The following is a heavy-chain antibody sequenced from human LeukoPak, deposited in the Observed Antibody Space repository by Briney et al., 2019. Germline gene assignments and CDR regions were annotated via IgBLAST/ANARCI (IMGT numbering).Heavy chain of an antibody. Sequence: GGSLRLSCAASGFTFSSYGMSWVRQAPGKGLEWVSAISGSGGSTFYADSVKGRFTISRDNSKNTLYLQINSLRAADPAVYFCAAWFGELFFRLWGQGTLVTVSS. CDR2: ISGSGGST. V-gene: IGHV3-23*01. CDR3: AAWFGELFFRL. D-gene: IGHD3-10*01. CDR1: GFTFSSYG. J-gene: IGHJ4*02.